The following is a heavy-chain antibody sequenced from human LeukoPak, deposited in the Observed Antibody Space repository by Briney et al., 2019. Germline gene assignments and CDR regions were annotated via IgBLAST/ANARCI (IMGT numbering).Heavy chain of an antibody. Sequence: GGSLRLSCAASGFTFSDNYMSWIRQAPGKGLEWVSYISSSGSIYYADSVKGRFTISRDNAKNSLYLQMNSLRAEDTAVYYCARDWRDSSGKFPNDAFDIWGQGTMVTVSS. CDR2: ISSSGSI. CDR1: GFTFSDNY. V-gene: IGHV3-11*04. D-gene: IGHD3-22*01. J-gene: IGHJ3*02. CDR3: ARDWRDSSGKFPNDAFDI.